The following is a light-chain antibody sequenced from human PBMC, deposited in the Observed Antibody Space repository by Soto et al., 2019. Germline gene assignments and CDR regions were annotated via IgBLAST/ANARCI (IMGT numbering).Light chain of an antibody. CDR1: SSDVGGYNY. CDR2: DVS. J-gene: IGLJ2*01. CDR3: CSYAGSYTFV. Sequence: QSVLTQPRSVSGSPGQSVTISCTGTSSDVGGYNYVSWYQQHPGKAPQLMIYDVSKRPSGVPDRFSGSKSGNTASLTISGLQAEDEADYYCCSYAGSYTFVFGGGTKLTVL. V-gene: IGLV2-11*01.